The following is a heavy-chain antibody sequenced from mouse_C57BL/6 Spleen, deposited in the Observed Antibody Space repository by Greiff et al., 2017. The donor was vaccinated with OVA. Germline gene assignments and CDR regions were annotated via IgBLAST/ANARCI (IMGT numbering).Heavy chain of an antibody. CDR2: IDPSDSYT. CDR1: GYTFTSYW. J-gene: IGHJ3*01. V-gene: IGHV1-59*01. D-gene: IGHD3-1*01. CDR3: ARGASDWFAY. Sequence: QVQLKEPGAELVRPGTSVKLSCKASGYTFTSYWMHWVKQRPGQGLEWIGVIDPSDSYTHYNQKFKGKATLTVDTSSSTAYMQLSSLTSEDSAVYYCARGASDWFAYWGQGTLVTVSA.